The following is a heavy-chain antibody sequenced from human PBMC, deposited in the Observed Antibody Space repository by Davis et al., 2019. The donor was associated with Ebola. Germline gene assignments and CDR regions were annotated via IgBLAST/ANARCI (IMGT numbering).Heavy chain of an antibody. CDR1: GGSISSYY. J-gene: IGHJ5*02. Sequence: PSETLSLTCTVSGGSISSYYWSWIRQPPGKGLEWIGYIYYSGSTNYNPSLKSRVTISVDTSKNQFSLKLSSVTAADTAVYYCARKGPLYCSSTSCRGNWFDPWGQGTLVTVSS. CDR2: IYYSGST. D-gene: IGHD2-2*01. V-gene: IGHV4-59*01. CDR3: ARKGPLYCSSTSCRGNWFDP.